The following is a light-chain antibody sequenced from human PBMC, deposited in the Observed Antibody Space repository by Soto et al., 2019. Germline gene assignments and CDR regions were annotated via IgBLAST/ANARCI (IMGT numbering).Light chain of an antibody. CDR2: EVN. CDR3: SSYTRSSTPYV. J-gene: IGLJ1*01. V-gene: IGLV2-14*01. Sequence: QSALTQPASVSGSPGQSITISCTGTSSDVGGYKYVSWYQHYPGKAPKLMIYEVNNRPSGVSDRFSGSKSGNTASLTISGLQAEDEADYYCSSYTRSSTPYVFGTVTKLTVL. CDR1: SSDVGGYKY.